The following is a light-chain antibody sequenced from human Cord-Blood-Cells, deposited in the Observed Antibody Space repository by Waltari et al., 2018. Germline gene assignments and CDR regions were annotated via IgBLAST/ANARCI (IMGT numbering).Light chain of an antibody. Sequence: QSALTHPRAVSGAPGQCVSLSCAGTRAVIGGYNNISWYQQHPGKAPQLLIYDVSKRPSGVPHLCSAAKSGNTASLIITGLQAEEDADYYCCSYAGSYSPWVFGGGTKLTVL. CDR2: DVS. J-gene: IGLJ3*02. CDR1: RAVIGGYNN. CDR3: CSYAGSYSPWV. V-gene: IGLV2-11*01.